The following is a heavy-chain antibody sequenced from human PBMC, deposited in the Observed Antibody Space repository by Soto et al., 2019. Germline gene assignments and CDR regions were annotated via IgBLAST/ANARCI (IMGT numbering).Heavy chain of an antibody. CDR2: IYSSGST. J-gene: IGHJ4*02. CDR3: ARGLTESPVPAEY. D-gene: IGHD3-16*01. CDR1: GGSITSYY. V-gene: IGHV4-59*01. Sequence: PSETLSLTCSVSGGSITSYYWSWIRQPPGKGLEWIGSIYSSGSTNYNPSLKSRVIISVDTSKNRFSLRLSSATAADTALYYCARGLTESPVPAEYWGKGTLVTVSS.